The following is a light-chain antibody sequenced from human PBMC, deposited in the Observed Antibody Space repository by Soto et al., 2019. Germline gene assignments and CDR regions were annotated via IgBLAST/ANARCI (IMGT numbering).Light chain of an antibody. CDR1: QSVSSSY. V-gene: IGKV3-20*01. J-gene: IGKJ3*01. Sequence: EIVLTQSPGTPSLSPGERATLSCRASQSVSSSYLAWYQQKPGQAPRLLIYGASSRATGIPDRFSGSGSGTDFTLTISRLEREDFAVYYCQQYGSSPFTFGPGTEVDIK. CDR3: QQYGSSPFT. CDR2: GAS.